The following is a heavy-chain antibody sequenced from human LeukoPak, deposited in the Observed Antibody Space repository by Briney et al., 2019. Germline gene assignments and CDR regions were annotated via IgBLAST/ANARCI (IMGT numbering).Heavy chain of an antibody. V-gene: IGHV3-7*01. D-gene: IGHD6-13*01. CDR3: ARVPYSSRFDY. J-gene: IGHJ4*02. Sequence: GGSLRLSCAASGFTFSSYWMSWVRQAPGKGLEWVANIKQDGSEKHYVDSVKGRFTISRDNAKNSLYLQMNSLRAEDTAVYYCARVPYSSRFDYWGQGTLVTVS. CDR1: GFTFSSYW. CDR2: IKQDGSEK.